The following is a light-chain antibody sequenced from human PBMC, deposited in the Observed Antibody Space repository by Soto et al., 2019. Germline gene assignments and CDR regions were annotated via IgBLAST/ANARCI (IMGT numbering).Light chain of an antibody. CDR2: DVT. CDR1: SSDVGGYNY. Sequence: QSALTQPASVSGSPGQSITVSCTGTSSDVGGYNYVSWYQQYPGKAPKLIIYDVTDRPSRVSYRFSGSKSGNTASLTISGLQADDEADYYCASYTTSGTLVFGGGTQLTVL. CDR3: ASYTTSGTLV. V-gene: IGLV2-14*03. J-gene: IGLJ2*01.